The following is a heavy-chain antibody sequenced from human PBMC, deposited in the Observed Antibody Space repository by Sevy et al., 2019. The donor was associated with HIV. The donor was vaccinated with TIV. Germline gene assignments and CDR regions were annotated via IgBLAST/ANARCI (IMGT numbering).Heavy chain of an antibody. Sequence: GGSLRLSCAASGFSFSTYWMSWVRQAPGKGLEWVANIKEDGSETFHVYSVKGRFTISRDNAKISLFLQLSSLRAEDTSVYYWARGYYGLGTDYAEYNIFDHWGQGTLVTVSS. V-gene: IGHV3-7*04. CDR2: IKEDGSET. CDR1: GFSFSTYW. D-gene: IGHD3-10*01. J-gene: IGHJ4*02. CDR3: ARGYYGLGTDYAEYNIFDH.